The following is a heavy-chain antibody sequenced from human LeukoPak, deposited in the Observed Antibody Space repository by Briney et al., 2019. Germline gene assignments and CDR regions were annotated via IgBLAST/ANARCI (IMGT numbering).Heavy chain of an antibody. V-gene: IGHV3-9*01. CDR3: AKDTSISYDAFDI. CDR1: GFTFDDYA. CDR2: ISWNSGSI. J-gene: IGHJ3*02. Sequence: PGRSLRLSCAASGFTFDDYAMHWVRQAPGKGLEWVSGISWNSGSIGYADSVKGRFTISRDNAKNSLYLQMNSLRAEDTALYYCAKDTSISYDAFDIWGQGTMVTVSS.